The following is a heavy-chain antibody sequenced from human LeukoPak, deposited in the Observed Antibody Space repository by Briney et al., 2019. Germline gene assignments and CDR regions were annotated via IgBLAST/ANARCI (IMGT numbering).Heavy chain of an antibody. CDR1: GYTFTSYG. CDR3: VRNRDAYGARALDY. V-gene: IGHV1-18*01. Sequence: ASVKVSCKASGYTFTSYGISWVRQAPGQGLEWMGWISDYNGNTNYAQKLQGRVTMTTDTSTSTAYMELRSLRSDDTAVYYCVRNRDAYGARALDYWGQGTLVTVSS. J-gene: IGHJ4*02. CDR2: ISDYNGNT. D-gene: IGHD1-26*01.